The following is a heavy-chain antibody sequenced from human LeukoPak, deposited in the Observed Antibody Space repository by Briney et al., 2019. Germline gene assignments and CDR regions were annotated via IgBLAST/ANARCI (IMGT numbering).Heavy chain of an antibody. V-gene: IGHV1-69*13. CDR2: IIPIFGKA. D-gene: IGHD4-11*01. CDR3: ARSLTTVTTLDK. J-gene: IGHJ4*02. CDR1: GGTFLSYA. Sequence: SVKVSCKASGGTFLSYAISWVRQAPGQGLEWMGGIIPIFGKANYAQNFQGRLTITADESTSTAYMELSSLRSEDTAMFYCARSLTTVTTLDKWGQGTLVTVSS.